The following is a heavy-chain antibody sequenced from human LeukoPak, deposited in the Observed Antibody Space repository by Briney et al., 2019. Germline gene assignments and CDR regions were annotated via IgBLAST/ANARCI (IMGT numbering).Heavy chain of an antibody. CDR3: AKVGPTRENYFDY. J-gene: IGHJ4*02. CDR1: GYTFTSYY. Sequence: ASVTVSCKASGYTFTSYYMHWVRQAPGQGPEWMGIINPSGGSTSYAQKFQGRVTMTRDTSTSTVYMELSSLRSEDTAVYYCAKVGPTRENYFDYWGQGTLVTVSS. D-gene: IGHD1-26*01. CDR2: INPSGGST. V-gene: IGHV1-46*01.